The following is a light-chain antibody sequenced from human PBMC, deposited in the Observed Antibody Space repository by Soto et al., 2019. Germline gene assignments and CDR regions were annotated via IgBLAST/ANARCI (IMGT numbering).Light chain of an antibody. CDR3: AAWDDSLNGDV. CDR1: SSNIGTNA. Sequence: QPVLTQPPSASGTPGQRVTISCSGGSSNIGTNAVNWYQQLPGTAPKLLIYNNNQRPSGVPDRFSGSKSGTSASLAISGLQSEDEADYYCAAWDDSLNGDVFGTGTKVTVL. CDR2: NNN. V-gene: IGLV1-44*01. J-gene: IGLJ1*01.